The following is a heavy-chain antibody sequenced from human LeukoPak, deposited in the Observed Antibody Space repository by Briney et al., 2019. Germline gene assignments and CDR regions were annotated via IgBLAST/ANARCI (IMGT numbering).Heavy chain of an antibody. D-gene: IGHD5-18*01. CDR2: IYHSGST. Sequence: SETLSLTCTVSGGSISSGGYYWSWIRQPPGKGLEWIGCIYHSGSTYYNPSLKSRVTISVDTSKNQFSLKLSSVTAADTAVYYCARGQGYSYGLYYFDYWGQGTLVTVSS. CDR1: GGSISSGGYY. CDR3: ARGQGYSYGLYYFDY. J-gene: IGHJ4*02. V-gene: IGHV4-30-2*01.